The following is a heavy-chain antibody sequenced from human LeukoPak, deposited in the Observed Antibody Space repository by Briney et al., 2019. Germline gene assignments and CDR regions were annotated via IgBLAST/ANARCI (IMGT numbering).Heavy chain of an antibody. Sequence: PSETLSLTCTVSDGSINGYYWSWIRQSPGKGLESLGYIYYTGSTNYNPSLKSRVTMSVDTSKNQFSLKLSSVTAADTAVYYCARAHYYYDSSGYLNWFDPWGQGTLVTVSS. J-gene: IGHJ5*02. D-gene: IGHD3-22*01. CDR1: DGSINGYY. V-gene: IGHV4-59*12. CDR2: IYYTGST. CDR3: ARAHYYYDSSGYLNWFDP.